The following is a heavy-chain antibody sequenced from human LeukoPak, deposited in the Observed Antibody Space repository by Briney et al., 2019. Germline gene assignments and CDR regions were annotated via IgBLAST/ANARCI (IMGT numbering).Heavy chain of an antibody. Sequence: ASVKVSCKASGYTFTGYYMHWVRQAPGQGLEWMGWINPNSGGTNYAQKFQGRATMTRDTSISTAYMELSRLRSDDTAVYYCARDLAPRIVVVTGWGYYFDYWGQGTLVTVSS. CDR1: GYTFTGYY. J-gene: IGHJ4*02. V-gene: IGHV1-2*02. CDR2: INPNSGGT. CDR3: ARDLAPRIVVVTGWGYYFDY. D-gene: IGHD2-21*02.